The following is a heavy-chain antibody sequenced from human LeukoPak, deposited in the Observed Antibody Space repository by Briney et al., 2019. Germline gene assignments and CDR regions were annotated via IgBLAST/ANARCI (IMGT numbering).Heavy chain of an antibody. Sequence: GGSLRLSCAASGFTFSTYAMTWVRQAPGKGLEWVSLIIRGGDVTYYADSVKGRFTISRDSSKNTLYLQMHSLRAEDTAVYYCAARPGEVAVPYDYWGQGTLVTVSS. D-gene: IGHD2-15*01. CDR3: AARPGEVAVPYDY. CDR2: IIRGGDVT. V-gene: IGHV3-23*01. CDR1: GFTFSTYA. J-gene: IGHJ4*02.